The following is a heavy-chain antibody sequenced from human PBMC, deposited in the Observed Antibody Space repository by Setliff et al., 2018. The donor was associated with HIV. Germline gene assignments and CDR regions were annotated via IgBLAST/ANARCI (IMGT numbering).Heavy chain of an antibody. CDR1: GDTFRNYA. D-gene: IGHD5-12*01. CDR2: ISAHNGRI. CDR3: ARDVGRDGYCFDH. Sequence: ASVKVSCKVSGDTFRNYALNWVRQAPGQGLEWMGWISAHNGRINYAQKFQGRVTMTTDRSTSTAYMELRSLRSDDTAVYYCARDVGRDGYCFDHWGQGTLVTVS. J-gene: IGHJ4*02. V-gene: IGHV1-18*01.